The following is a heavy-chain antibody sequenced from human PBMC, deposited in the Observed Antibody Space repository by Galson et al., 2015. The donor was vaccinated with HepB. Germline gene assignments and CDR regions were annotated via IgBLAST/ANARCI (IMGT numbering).Heavy chain of an antibody. D-gene: IGHD3-22*01. V-gene: IGHV4-31*03. CDR3: ARVELSGYYPDAFDI. CDR1: GGSISSGGYY. J-gene: IGHJ3*02. Sequence: TLSLTCTVSGGSISSGGYYWSWIRQHPGKGLEWIGYIYYSGSTYYNPSLKSRVTISVDTSKNQFSLRLSSVTAADTAVYYCARVELSGYYPDAFDIWGQGTMVTVSS. CDR2: IYYSGST.